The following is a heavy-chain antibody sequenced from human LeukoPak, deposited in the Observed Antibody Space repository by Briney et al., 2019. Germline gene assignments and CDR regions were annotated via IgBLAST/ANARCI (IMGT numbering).Heavy chain of an antibody. CDR3: ARESGSSGYLPFDY. CDR1: GGSISSYY. D-gene: IGHD3-22*01. J-gene: IGHJ4*02. CDR2: IHYSGST. V-gene: IGHV4-59*01. Sequence: ASETLSLTCTVSGGSISSYYRSWIRQPPGKGLEWIGYIHYSGSTNYNPSLKSRVTISVDTSKNQFSLKLNSVTAADTAVYFCARESGSSGYLPFDYWGQGTLVTVSS.